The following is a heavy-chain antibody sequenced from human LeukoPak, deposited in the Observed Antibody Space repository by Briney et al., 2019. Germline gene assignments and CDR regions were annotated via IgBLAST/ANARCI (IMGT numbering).Heavy chain of an antibody. CDR3: TTHPRGYTIY. J-gene: IGHJ4*02. V-gene: IGHV3-30-3*01. CDR2: ISYDGSNK. CDR1: GFTFSSYA. Sequence: GGSLRLSCAASGFTFSSYATHWVRQAPGKGLEWVAVISYDGSNKYYADSVKGRFTISRDDSKNTLYLQMNSLKTEDTAMYYCTTHPRGYTIYWGQGTLVTVSS. D-gene: IGHD5-18*01.